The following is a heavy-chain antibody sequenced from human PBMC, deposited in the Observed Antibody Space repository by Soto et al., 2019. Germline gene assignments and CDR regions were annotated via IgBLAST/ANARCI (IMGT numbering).Heavy chain of an antibody. CDR2: IWYDGSNK. CDR3: AREAGPTYYDILTGPYPYYYYYMDV. CDR1: GFTFSSYG. D-gene: IGHD3-9*01. V-gene: IGHV3-33*01. Sequence: GGSLRLSCAASGFTFSSYGMHGVRQAPGKGLEWVAVIWYDGSNKYYADSVKGRFTISRDNSKNTLYLQMNSLRAEDTAVYYCAREAGPTYYDILTGPYPYYYYYMDVWGKGTTVTVSS. J-gene: IGHJ6*03.